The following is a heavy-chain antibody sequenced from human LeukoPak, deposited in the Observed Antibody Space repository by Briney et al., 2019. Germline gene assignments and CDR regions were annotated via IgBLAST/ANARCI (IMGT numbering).Heavy chain of an antibody. J-gene: IGHJ3*02. V-gene: IGHV1-2*02. Sequence: ASVKVSCKASGYSFTDYYIHWVRQAPGQGLEWMGWVSPKSGNTNYAQNSQGRVTMTRDTPTNTAYLEVNSLTFDDTAVYYCAREPPTVHPERRRLGVLDIWGQGTMVTVSS. CDR3: AREPPTVHPERRRLGVLDI. CDR2: VSPKSGNT. CDR1: GYSFTDYY. D-gene: IGHD1-1*01.